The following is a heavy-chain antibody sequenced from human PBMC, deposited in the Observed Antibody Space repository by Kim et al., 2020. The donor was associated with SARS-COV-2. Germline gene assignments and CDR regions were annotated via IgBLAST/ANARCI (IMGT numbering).Heavy chain of an antibody. V-gene: IGHV3-33*01. Sequence: GSLRLSCAASGFTFSSYGMHWVRQAPGKGLEWVAVIWYDGSNKYYADSVKGRFTISRDNSKNTLYLQMNSLRAEDTAVYYCAREAVDIVVVPAAMVPYYYYGMDVWGQGTTVTVSS. D-gene: IGHD2-2*03. J-gene: IGHJ6*02. CDR3: AREAVDIVVVPAAMVPYYYYGMDV. CDR2: IWYDGSNK. CDR1: GFTFSSYG.